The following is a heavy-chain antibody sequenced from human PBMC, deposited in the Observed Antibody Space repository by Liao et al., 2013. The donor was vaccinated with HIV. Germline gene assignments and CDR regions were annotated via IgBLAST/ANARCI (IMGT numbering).Heavy chain of an antibody. CDR2: INHSGST. V-gene: IGHV4-34*02. CDR3: ARAPXDSSSWYNYFDY. CDR1: GGSFSGYY. D-gene: IGHD6-13*01. Sequence: QVQLQQWGAGLLKPSETLSLTCAVYGGSFSGYYWSWIRQPPGKGLEWIGEINHSGSTNYNPSLKSRVTISVDTSKNQFSLKLSSVTAADTAVYYCARAPXDSSSWYNYFDYWGQGTLVTVSS. J-gene: IGHJ4*02.